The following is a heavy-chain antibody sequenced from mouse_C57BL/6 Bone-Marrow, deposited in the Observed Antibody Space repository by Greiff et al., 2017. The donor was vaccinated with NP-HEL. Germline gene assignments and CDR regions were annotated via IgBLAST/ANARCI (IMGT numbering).Heavy chain of an antibody. Sequence: EVQLQQSGAELVRPGASVKLSCTASGFTFKDDSMHWVKQRPEQGLEWIGWIDPENGDTEYASKFQGKATITADTSSNTAYLQLSSLTSEDTAVYYCTRRVWLLRAYYFDYWGQGTTLTVSS. CDR1: GFTFKDDS. J-gene: IGHJ2*01. V-gene: IGHV14-4*01. CDR2: IDPENGDT. CDR3: TRRVWLLRAYYFDY. D-gene: IGHD2-3*01.